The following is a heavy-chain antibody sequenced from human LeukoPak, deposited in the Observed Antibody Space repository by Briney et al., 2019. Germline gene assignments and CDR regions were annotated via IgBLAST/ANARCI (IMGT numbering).Heavy chain of an antibody. V-gene: IGHV4-39*01. J-gene: IGHJ3*02. Sequence: SGTLSLTCTVSGGSISSSSYYWGWVRQPPGKGLEWIGSIYYSGITYYNPSLKSRVTLSVDTSKDQFSLKLSSVTAADTSVYYCARHSGGSVKGGAFNIWGQGTMVTVSS. CDR3: ARHSGGSVKGGAFNI. CDR2: IYYSGIT. CDR1: GGSISSSSYY. D-gene: IGHD2-15*01.